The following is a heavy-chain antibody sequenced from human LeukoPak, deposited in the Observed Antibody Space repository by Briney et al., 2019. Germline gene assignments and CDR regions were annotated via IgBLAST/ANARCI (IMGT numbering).Heavy chain of an antibody. CDR2: IGTAGDT. J-gene: IGHJ3*02. CDR3: SRGGAPAGYAYDI. D-gene: IGHD6-13*01. V-gene: IGHV3-13*01. Sequence: GGSLRLSCAVSGFTFSNFDMHWVRQATGEGLEWVSAIGTAGDTYYPASVKGRFTISRENAKNSFYLQMNSLRAEDTAVYYCSRGGAPAGYAYDIWGHGTVVTVSS. CDR1: GFTFSNFD.